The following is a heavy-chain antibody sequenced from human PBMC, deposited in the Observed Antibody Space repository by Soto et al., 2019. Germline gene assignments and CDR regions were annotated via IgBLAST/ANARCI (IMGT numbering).Heavy chain of an antibody. Sequence: SGTLSLTCTVSGGSISSYYWSWIRQPPGKGLEWIGYIYYSGSTNYNPSLKSRVTISVDTSKNQFSLKLSSVTAADTAVYYCARSDGSYWGQGTLVTVYS. J-gene: IGHJ4*02. CDR1: GGSISSYY. CDR2: IYYSGST. CDR3: ARSDGSY. V-gene: IGHV4-59*01.